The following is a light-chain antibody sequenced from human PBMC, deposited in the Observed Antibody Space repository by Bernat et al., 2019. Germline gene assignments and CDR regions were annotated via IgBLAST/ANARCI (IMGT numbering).Light chain of an antibody. V-gene: IGKV3-15*01. CDR3: QQYNNWPQT. CDR2: DAS. CDR1: QSVSST. J-gene: IGKJ4*01. Sequence: ETVMTQSPAILSVSPGERATLSCRASQSVSSTLAWYQQKPGQAPRLLIYDASTRATAIPARFSGSGSGTKFTLTISSLQSEDFAIYYCQQYNNWPQTFGGGTKVVIE.